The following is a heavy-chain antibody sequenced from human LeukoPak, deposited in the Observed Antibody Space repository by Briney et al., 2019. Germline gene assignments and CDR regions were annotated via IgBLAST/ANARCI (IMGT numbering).Heavy chain of an antibody. Sequence: PGGSLRLSCAASGFTFSSYSMNWVRQAPGKGLEWVSSISSSSSYIYYADSVKCRFTISRDNAKNSLYLQMNSLRAEDTAVYYCASDEGRGYYFDYWGQGTLVTVSS. J-gene: IGHJ4*02. D-gene: IGHD3-10*01. V-gene: IGHV3-21*01. CDR3: ASDEGRGYYFDY. CDR1: GFTFSSYS. CDR2: ISSSSSYI.